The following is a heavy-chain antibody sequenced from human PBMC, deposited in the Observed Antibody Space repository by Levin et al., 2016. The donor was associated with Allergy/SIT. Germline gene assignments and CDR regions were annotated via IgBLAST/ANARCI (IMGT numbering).Heavy chain of an antibody. Sequence: GGSLRLSCAGSGFTFSDYWLHWFRQAPGTGLMWVSHINSDGSITTYADSVKGRFTISRDNSKNTLYLQMNSLRAEDTAVYYCAKDFGYYAMDVWGQGTTVTVSS. CDR3: AKDFGYYAMDV. CDR2: INSDGSIT. J-gene: IGHJ6*02. V-gene: IGHV3-74*03. D-gene: IGHD3-16*01. CDR1: GFTFSDYW.